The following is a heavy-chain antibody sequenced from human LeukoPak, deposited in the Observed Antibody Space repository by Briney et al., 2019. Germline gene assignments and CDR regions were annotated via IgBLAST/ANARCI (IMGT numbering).Heavy chain of an antibody. V-gene: IGHV4-39*01. J-gene: IGHJ4*02. D-gene: IGHD1-26*01. CDR1: GGSISRSSYY. Sequence: PSGTLSLTCTVSGGSISRSSYYWGWMRQPPGKGLEWVGSIYYSGSTYYNPSLKSRVTISVDTSKNQFSLGLSSVTAADTAVYYCASTSGSSFFTDYWGQGTLVTVSS. CDR2: IYYSGST. CDR3: ASTSGSSFFTDY.